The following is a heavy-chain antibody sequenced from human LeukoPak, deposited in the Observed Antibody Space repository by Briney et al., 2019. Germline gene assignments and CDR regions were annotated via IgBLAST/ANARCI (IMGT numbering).Heavy chain of an antibody. CDR1: GYTFTSYY. CDR2: INPNSGGT. CDR3: ARDRGICSSTSCRPTYGMDV. J-gene: IGHJ6*02. Sequence: GASVKVSCKASGYTFTSYYMHWVRQAPGQGLEWMGWINPNSGGTNYAQKFQGRVTMTRDTSISTAYMELSRLRSDDTAVYYCARDRGICSSTSCRPTYGMDVWGQGTTVTVSS. V-gene: IGHV1-2*02. D-gene: IGHD2-2*01.